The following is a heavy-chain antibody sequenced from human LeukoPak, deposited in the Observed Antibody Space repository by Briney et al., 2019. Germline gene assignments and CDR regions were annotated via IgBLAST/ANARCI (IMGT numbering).Heavy chain of an antibody. CDR3: ASGTIVGARGADN. CDR1: GFTFSSYN. J-gene: IGHJ4*02. V-gene: IGHV3-21*01. Sequence: GGSLRLSCAASGFTFSSYNMNWVRQAPGKGLEWVSSISHSSSYIYYADSVKGRFTISRDNAYKSLYLQLNSLRAEDTAVYYCASGTIVGARGADNWGQGTLVTVSS. CDR2: ISHSSSYI. D-gene: IGHD1-26*01.